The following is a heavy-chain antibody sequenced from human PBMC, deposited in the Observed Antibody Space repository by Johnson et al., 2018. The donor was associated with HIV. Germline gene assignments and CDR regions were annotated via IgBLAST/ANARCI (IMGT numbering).Heavy chain of an antibody. CDR2: IKRKSDGGTT. V-gene: IGHV3-15*01. CDR1: GFGFTNVW. D-gene: IGHD3-3*01. CDR3: STVGYDYWGGFVGHDAFDM. Sequence: MQLVESGGGLVKPGGSLRLSCAASGFGFTNVWMSLVRQAPGKGLEWVGHIKRKSDGGTTDYAAPVKVRFTISRDESKNMLYLQMESLKTEDTAVYYCSTVGYDYWGGFVGHDAFDMWGQGTMVTVSS. J-gene: IGHJ3*02.